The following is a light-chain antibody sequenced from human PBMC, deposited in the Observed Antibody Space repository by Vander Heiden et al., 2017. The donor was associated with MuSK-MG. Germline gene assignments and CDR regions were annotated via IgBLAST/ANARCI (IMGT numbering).Light chain of an antibody. J-gene: IGKJ1*01. CDR2: AAS. CDR1: QSISSY. Sequence: DSHLTHSPSSLSASVGDRVTITCRASQSISSYLNWYQQKPGKAPKLLIYAASSLQSGVPSRFSGSGSGTDFTLTISSLQPEDFATYYCQQSYSTPRTFGQGTKVEIK. V-gene: IGKV1-39*01. CDR3: QQSYSTPRT.